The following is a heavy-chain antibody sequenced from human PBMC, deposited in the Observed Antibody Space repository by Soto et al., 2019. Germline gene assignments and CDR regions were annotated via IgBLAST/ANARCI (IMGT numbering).Heavy chain of an antibody. CDR3: ARFYGDYSNWSDP. CDR1: GDSISSGGYS. CDR2: IYYSGST. Sequence: QLQLQESGSGLVKPSQTLSLTCAVSGDSISSGGYSWSWIRQLPGKGLEWIGYIYYSGSTYYSPSAKSRDTISIDRSKNQFSLQLSSVTAADTAVYYCARFYGDYSNWSDPWGQGTLVTVSS. V-gene: IGHV4-30-2*01. J-gene: IGHJ5*02. D-gene: IGHD4-17*01.